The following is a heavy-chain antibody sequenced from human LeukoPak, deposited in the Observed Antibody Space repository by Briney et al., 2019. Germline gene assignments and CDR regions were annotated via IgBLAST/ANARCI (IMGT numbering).Heavy chain of an antibody. V-gene: IGHV4-38-2*02. CDR2: ISHSGST. J-gene: IGHJ4*02. CDR3: ARDGDYVYFDY. D-gene: IGHD4-17*01. CDR1: GYSISSGYY. Sequence: SETLSLTCAVPGYSISSGYYWGWIRPPPGKGLEWIGSISHSGSTYYNPSLKSRVTISIDTSKNQFSLKLSSVAAADTAVYYCARDGDYVYFDYWGQGTLVTVSS.